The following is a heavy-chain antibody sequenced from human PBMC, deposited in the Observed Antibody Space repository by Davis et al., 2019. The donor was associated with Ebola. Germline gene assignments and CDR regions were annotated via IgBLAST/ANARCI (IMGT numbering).Heavy chain of an antibody. J-gene: IGHJ4*02. CDR2: ISSSSSTI. V-gene: IGHV3-48*01. Sequence: GESLKISCAASRFTFSSYSMNWVRQAPGKGLEWVSYISSSSSTIYYADSVKGRFTISRDNSKNTLYLQMNSLRAEDTAVYYCAKGLTMVQGYFDYWGQGTLVTVSS. CDR1: RFTFSSYS. D-gene: IGHD3-10*01. CDR3: AKGLTMVQGYFDY.